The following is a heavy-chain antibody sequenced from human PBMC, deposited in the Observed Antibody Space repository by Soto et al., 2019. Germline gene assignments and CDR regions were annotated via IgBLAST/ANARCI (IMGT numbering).Heavy chain of an antibody. CDR3: AKPNYDFWSGYYPRSRFDP. CDR2: ISGSGGST. CDR1: GFTFSSYA. D-gene: IGHD3-3*01. V-gene: IGHV3-23*01. Sequence: PGGSLRLSCAASGFTFSSYAMSWVRQAPGKGLEWVSAISGSGGSTYYADSVKGRFTISRDNSKNTLYLQMNSLRAEDTAVYYCAKPNYDFWSGYYPRSRFDPWGQGTLVTVSS. J-gene: IGHJ5*02.